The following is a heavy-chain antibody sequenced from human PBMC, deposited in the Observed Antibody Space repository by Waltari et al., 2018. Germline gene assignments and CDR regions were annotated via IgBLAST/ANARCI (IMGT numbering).Heavy chain of an antibody. CDR2: INHSGST. Sequence: QVQLQQWGAGLLKPSETLSLTCAVYGGSFSGSYWSWIRQPPGKGLEWIGEINHSGSTNYNPSLKSRVTISVDTSKNQFSPKLSSVTAADTAVYYCARVGTMISTDAFDIWGQGTMVTVSS. CDR1: GGSFSGSY. V-gene: IGHV4-34*01. CDR3: ARVGTMISTDAFDI. D-gene: IGHD3-22*01. J-gene: IGHJ3*02.